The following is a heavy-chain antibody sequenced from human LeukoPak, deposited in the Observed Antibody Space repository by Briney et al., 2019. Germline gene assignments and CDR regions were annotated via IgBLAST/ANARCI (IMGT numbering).Heavy chain of an antibody. CDR2: IRYDGSNK. CDR3: AKGTYYDFWSGYYNFDY. CDR1: GFTFSSYG. D-gene: IGHD3-3*01. V-gene: IGHV3-30*02. J-gene: IGHJ4*02. Sequence: GGSLRLSCAASGFTFSSYGMHWVRQAPGKGLEWVAFIRYDGSNKYYADSVKGRFTISRDNSKNTQYLQMNSLRAEDTAVYYCAKGTYYDFWSGYYNFDYWGQGTLVTVSS.